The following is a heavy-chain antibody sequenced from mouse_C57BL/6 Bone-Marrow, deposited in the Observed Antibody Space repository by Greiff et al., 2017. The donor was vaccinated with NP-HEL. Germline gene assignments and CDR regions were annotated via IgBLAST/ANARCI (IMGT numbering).Heavy chain of an antibody. J-gene: IGHJ2*01. CDR1: GYTFTSYG. D-gene: IGHD2-3*01. Sequence: QVQLQQSGAELARPGASVKLSCKASGYTFTSYGISWVKQRTGQGLEWIGEIYPRSGNTYYNEKFKGKATLTADKSSSTAYMEPRSLTSEDSAVYFCAKGDGCFDYWGQGTTLTVSS. CDR3: AKGDGCFDY. V-gene: IGHV1-81*01. CDR2: IYPRSGNT.